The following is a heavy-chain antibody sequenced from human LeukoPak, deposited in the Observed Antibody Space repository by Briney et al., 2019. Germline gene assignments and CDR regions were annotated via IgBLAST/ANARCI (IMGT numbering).Heavy chain of an antibody. V-gene: IGHV3-23*01. Sequence: GGSLRLSCAASGFTLSSYTMSWVSQAPGGGLEWVSTITTSVGNTYYADSVKGRFTVSRDNSKNTLFLQMNSLRAEDTAVYYCAKDGGLWVSAHWGDSWGRGTLVTVSS. CDR1: GFTLSSYT. J-gene: IGHJ4*02. CDR3: AKDGGLWVSAHWGDS. CDR2: ITTSVGNT. D-gene: IGHD7-27*01.